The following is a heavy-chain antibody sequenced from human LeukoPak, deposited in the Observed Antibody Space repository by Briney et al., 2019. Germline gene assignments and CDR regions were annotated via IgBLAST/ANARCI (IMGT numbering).Heavy chain of an antibody. J-gene: IGHJ6*04. CDR3: ARDSGSYLHGYYYYGMDV. CDR1: GFTFSNYA. V-gene: IGHV3-30*04. Sequence: PGGSLRLSCAASGFTFSNYAVHWVRQAPGKGLEWVAVISYDGSNKYYADSVKGRFTISRDNSKNTLYLQMNSLRAEDTAVYYCARDSGSYLHGYYYYGMDVWGKGTTVTVSS. CDR2: ISYDGSNK. D-gene: IGHD3-10*01.